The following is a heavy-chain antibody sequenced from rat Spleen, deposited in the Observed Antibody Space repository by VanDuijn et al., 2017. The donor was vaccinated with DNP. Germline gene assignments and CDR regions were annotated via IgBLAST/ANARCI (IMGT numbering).Heavy chain of an antibody. CDR3: TSEGYSSAPFAY. V-gene: IGHV5-31*01. CDR2: ISNTGDNT. J-gene: IGHJ3*01. D-gene: IGHD1-11*01. Sequence: EVQLVESGGGPVQPGRSLTLSCVASGFIFSNYWMTWIRQAPGKGLEWVASISNTGDNTYYSDSVKGRFTISRDNAKSTLYLQMNSLWSEDTATEYLTSEGYSSAPFAYWGQGTLVTVAS. CDR1: GFIFSNYW.